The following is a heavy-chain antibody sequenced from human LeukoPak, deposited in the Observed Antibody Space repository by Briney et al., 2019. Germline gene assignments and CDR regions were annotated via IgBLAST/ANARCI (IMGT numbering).Heavy chain of an antibody. V-gene: IGHV3-11*01. CDR2: ISSSGSTI. Sequence: GGSLRLSCAASGFTFSDYYMSWIRQAPGKGLEWVSYISSSGSTIYYADSVKGRFTISWDNTKSSLDLQMNSLRVDDTAVYFCARGKSDSGWYEEMFFDYWGQGVLVTVSS. D-gene: IGHD6-19*01. CDR3: ARGKSDSGWYEEMFFDY. CDR1: GFTFSDYY. J-gene: IGHJ4*02.